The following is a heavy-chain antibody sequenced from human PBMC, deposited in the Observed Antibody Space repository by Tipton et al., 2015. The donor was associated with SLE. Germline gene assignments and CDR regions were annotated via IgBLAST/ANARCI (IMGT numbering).Heavy chain of an antibody. CDR1: GFTFSRYA. D-gene: IGHD6-6*01. CDR2: ISDDGTNK. J-gene: IGHJ4*02. Sequence: SLRLSCAASGFTFSRYAMHWVRQAPGKGLEWVALISDDGTNKYYGDSVKGRFTVSRDNSNNTLYLQMNSLRPEDTAVYYCARDEGPIGDRRPWAYWGQGTLVPVSS. CDR3: ARDEGPIGDRRPWAY. V-gene: IGHV3-30*04.